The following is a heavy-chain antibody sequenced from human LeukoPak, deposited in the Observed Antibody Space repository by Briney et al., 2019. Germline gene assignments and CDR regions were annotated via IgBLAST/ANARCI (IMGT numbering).Heavy chain of an antibody. Sequence: SQTLSLTCTISGDSVSSNNGAWNWIRQSPSRGLEWLGRTYYRSKWYNDYAGSLISRITISPDTSKNQFSLQLYSVTPEDTAVYYCARDVGTTGWHTFDYWGQGTLVTVSS. V-gene: IGHV6-1*01. CDR2: TYYRSKWYN. D-gene: IGHD3-9*01. J-gene: IGHJ4*02. CDR1: GDSVSSNNGA. CDR3: ARDVGTTGWHTFDY.